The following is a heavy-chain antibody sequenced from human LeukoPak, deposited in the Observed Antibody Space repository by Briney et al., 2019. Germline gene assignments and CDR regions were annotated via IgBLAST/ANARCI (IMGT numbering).Heavy chain of an antibody. CDR1: GGTFSSYA. V-gene: IGHV1-69*05. Sequence: LVKVSCKASGGTFSSYAISWVRQAPGQGLEWMGGIIPIFGTANYAQKFQGRVTITTDESTSTAYMELSSLRSEDTAVYYCARVSTVTTDSWFDPWGQGTLVTVSS. J-gene: IGHJ5*02. D-gene: IGHD4-17*01. CDR3: ARVSTVTTDSWFDP. CDR2: IIPIFGTA.